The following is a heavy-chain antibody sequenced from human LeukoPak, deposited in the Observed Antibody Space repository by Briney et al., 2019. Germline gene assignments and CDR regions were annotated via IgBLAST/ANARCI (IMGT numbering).Heavy chain of an antibody. CDR1: GFTFSSYG. CDR3: ARGRNSGSYYFDAFDI. Sequence: GGSLRLSCAASGFTFSSYGMSWVRQAPGKGLEWVSYISSSGSTIYYADSVKGRFTISRDNAKNSLYLQMNSLRAEDTAVYYCARGRNSGSYYFDAFDIWGQGTMVTVSS. V-gene: IGHV3-48*04. D-gene: IGHD1-26*01. CDR2: ISSSGSTI. J-gene: IGHJ3*02.